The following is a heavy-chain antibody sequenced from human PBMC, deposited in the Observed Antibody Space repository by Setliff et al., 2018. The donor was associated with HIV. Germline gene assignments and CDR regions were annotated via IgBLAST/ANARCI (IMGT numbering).Heavy chain of an antibody. CDR1: GGTFSSYA. Sequence: SVKVSCKASGGTFSSYAISWVRQAPGQGLEWMGGIIPIFGTTNYAQKFQGRVTITTDESTTTAYMELSSLRSEDTAVYYCARGRRITMIVVARWDAFDIWGQGTMVTVSS. J-gene: IGHJ3*02. CDR2: IIPIFGTT. V-gene: IGHV1-69*05. CDR3: ARGRRITMIVVARWDAFDI. D-gene: IGHD3-22*01.